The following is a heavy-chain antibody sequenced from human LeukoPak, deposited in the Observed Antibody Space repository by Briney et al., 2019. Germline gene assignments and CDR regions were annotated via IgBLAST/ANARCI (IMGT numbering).Heavy chain of an antibody. J-gene: IGHJ4*02. V-gene: IGHV3-30*02. D-gene: IGHD3-22*01. Sequence: GGSLRLSCAASGFTFSSYGMHWVRQAPGKGLEWVAFIRYDGSNKFYADSVKGRFTISRDNSKNTLYLQMNSLRPEDTAVYYCAKDEPYYYDSSGYPPFDYWGQGTLVTASS. CDR2: IRYDGSNK. CDR3: AKDEPYYYDSSGYPPFDY. CDR1: GFTFSSYG.